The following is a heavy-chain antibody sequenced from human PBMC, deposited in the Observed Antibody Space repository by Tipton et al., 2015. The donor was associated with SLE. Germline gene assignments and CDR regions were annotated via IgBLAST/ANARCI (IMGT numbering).Heavy chain of an antibody. D-gene: IGHD6-13*01. CDR1: GFTFGDYA. J-gene: IGHJ6*02. V-gene: IGHV3-7*05. CDR2: IKQDGSEK. Sequence: SLRLSCTASGFTFGDYAMSWFRQAPGKGLEWVANIKQDGSEKYYVDSVKGRFTISRDNAKNSLYLQMNSLRAEDTAVYYCARESSSSWYGYYYYYGMDVWGQGTTVTVSS. CDR3: ARESSSSWYGYYYYYGMDV.